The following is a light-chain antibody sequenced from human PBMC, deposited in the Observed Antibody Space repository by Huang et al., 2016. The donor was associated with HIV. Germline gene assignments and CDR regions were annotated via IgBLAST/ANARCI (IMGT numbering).Light chain of an antibody. CDR2: DAS. CDR1: QSVSRN. V-gene: IGKV3-11*01. CDR3: QQRDT. Sequence: EIVLTQSPATLSLSPGERATLSCRASQSVSRNLGWYQQKFGQAPRLFIDDASTRAPGIPARVSGSWSVTNFTLTISSLEPEDCAVYYWQQRDTFGPGTRLEIK. J-gene: IGKJ5*01.